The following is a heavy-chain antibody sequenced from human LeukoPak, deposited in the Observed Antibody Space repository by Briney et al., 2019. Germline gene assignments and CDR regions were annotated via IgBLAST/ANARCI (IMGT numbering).Heavy chain of an antibody. CDR2: IYYSGST. Sequence: SETLSLTCTVSGGSISRGGYYWSWIRQPPGKGLEWIGYIYYSGSTNYNPSLKSRVTISVDTSKNQFSLKLSSVTAADTAVYYCAGGIAVAGSAFGDYWGQGTLVTVSS. CDR3: AGGIAVAGSAFGDY. V-gene: IGHV4-61*08. D-gene: IGHD6-19*01. J-gene: IGHJ4*02. CDR1: GGSISRGGYY.